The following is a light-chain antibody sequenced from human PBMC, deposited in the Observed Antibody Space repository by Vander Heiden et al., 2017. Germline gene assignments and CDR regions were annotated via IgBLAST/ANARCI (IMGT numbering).Light chain of an antibody. J-gene: IGLJ2*01. V-gene: IGLV2-14*03. CDR3: SSYTGSSSLL. Sequence: SALTQPASASGSPGQSITISCTGTSSDVGGYDFVSWYQQHPGKAPKLMIYDVTVRPSGVSNRFSGSKSGNTASLTISGLQAEDEADYYCSSYTGSSSLLFGGGTKLTVL. CDR2: DVT. CDR1: SSDVGGYDF.